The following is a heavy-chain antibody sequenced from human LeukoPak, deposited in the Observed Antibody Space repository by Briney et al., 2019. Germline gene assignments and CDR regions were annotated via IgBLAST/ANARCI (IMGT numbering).Heavy chain of an antibody. CDR3: ARVGCSVGSSYPDY. J-gene: IGHJ4*02. Sequence: SETLSLTCTVSGASISTSYWYWIRQPPGKGLEWIGYIHYSGDINYNPSLKSRVTISAYTSKNQLSLKLSSVTAADTAVYYCARVGCSVGSSYPDYWGQGTLVTVSS. CDR1: GASISTSY. D-gene: IGHD2-15*01. V-gene: IGHV4-59*01. CDR2: IHYSGDI.